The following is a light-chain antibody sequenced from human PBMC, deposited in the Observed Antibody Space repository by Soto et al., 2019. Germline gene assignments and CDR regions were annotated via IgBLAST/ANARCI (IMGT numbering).Light chain of an antibody. CDR3: SSYVGTNSYV. Sequence: QSMLTQPPSASGSPGQSVTISCTGTSSDFGGYNYVSWYQHHPGKAPKLIIYEVYKRPSGVPDRFSGSKSGNTAALTVSGLQAEDEADYYCSSYVGTNSYVFGTGTKVTVL. CDR2: EVY. V-gene: IGLV2-8*01. J-gene: IGLJ1*01. CDR1: SSDFGGYNY.